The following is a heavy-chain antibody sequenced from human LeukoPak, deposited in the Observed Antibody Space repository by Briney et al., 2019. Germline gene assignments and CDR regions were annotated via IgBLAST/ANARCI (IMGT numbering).Heavy chain of an antibody. CDR1: GFTFSDYW. V-gene: IGHV3-7*03. D-gene: IGHD2-8*01. Sequence: GGSLRLSCVASGFTFSDYWMSWVRQAPGKGLEWVANTNGDGSEKYYVDSVKGRFTISRDNSRSTLYLQMNSLRAEDTALYYCAKDTSIGRYCTNGVCSPFDYWGQGTLVTVSS. CDR3: AKDTSIGRYCTNGVCSPFDY. J-gene: IGHJ4*02. CDR2: TNGDGSEK.